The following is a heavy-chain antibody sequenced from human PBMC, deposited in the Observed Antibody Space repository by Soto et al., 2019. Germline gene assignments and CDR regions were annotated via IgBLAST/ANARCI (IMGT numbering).Heavy chain of an antibody. J-gene: IGHJ4*02. CDR1: GYTFTSYG. CDR2: ISAYNGNT. Sequence: QVQLVQSGAEVKKPGASVKVSCKASGYTFTSYGISWVRQAPGQGLEWMGWISAYNGNTNDAPKLQGRATMTTDTSTNAAYMELRSLRSDDTAVYYCARDAAVGLFDYWGQGTLVTVAS. D-gene: IGHD6-19*01. V-gene: IGHV1-18*01. CDR3: ARDAAVGLFDY.